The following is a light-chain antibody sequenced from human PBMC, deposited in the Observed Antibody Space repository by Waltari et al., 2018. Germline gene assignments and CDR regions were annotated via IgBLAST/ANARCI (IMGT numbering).Light chain of an antibody. CDR3: QQRSNWLFT. CDR1: QSVSSY. V-gene: IGKV3-11*01. J-gene: IGKJ4*01. CDR2: DAS. Sequence: EIVLTQSPATLSLSPGERATLSCRDSQSVSSYLAWYQQKPGQAPRLLIYDASNRATGIPARFSGSGSGTDFTLTISSLETEDFAVYYCQQRSNWLFTFGGGTKVEIK.